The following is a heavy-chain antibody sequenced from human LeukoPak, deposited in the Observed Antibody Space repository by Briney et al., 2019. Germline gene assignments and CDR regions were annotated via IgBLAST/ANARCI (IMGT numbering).Heavy chain of an antibody. D-gene: IGHD5-18*01. J-gene: IGHJ4*02. CDR2: IKLDGSET. CDR3: ARGYSYVFY. CDR1: GFTFSSYW. V-gene: IGHV3-7*04. Sequence: GGSLRLSCAASGFTFSSYWMSWVRQAPGKGLEWVANIKLDGSETDYGDSVKGRFTVSRDNAKNSLFLQMDSLRAEDTAVYYCARGYSYVFYWGQGTLVSVSS.